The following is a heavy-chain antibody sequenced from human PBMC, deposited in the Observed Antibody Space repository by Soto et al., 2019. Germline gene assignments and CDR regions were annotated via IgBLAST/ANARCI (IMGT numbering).Heavy chain of an antibody. D-gene: IGHD2-2*01. V-gene: IGHV1-69*01. J-gene: IGHJ6*02. CDR3: ARDGSSLHPVVTDDIHSGMDV. CDR2: IIPIFGTA. Sequence: SVXVSFKSSLGSFSIYAIICFRQAPGQGLDWMGWIIPIFGTANYAQKFQGRVTITADESTSTAYMELSSLRSEDTAVYYCARDGSSLHPVVTDDIHSGMDVWGQGTTVTVSS. CDR1: LGSFSIYA.